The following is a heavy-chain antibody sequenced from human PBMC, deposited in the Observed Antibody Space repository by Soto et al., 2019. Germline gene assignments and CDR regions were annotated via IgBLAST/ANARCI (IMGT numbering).Heavy chain of an antibody. J-gene: IGHJ4*02. CDR1: GFTFSNAW. CDR3: TRFYSGYDQPRRRTKDHLDFDY. D-gene: IGHD5-12*01. CDR2: IKSKTDGGTT. V-gene: IGHV3-15*01. Sequence: GGSLRLSCAASGFTFSNAWMSWVRQAPGKGLEWVGRIKSKTDGGTTEYAASVKGRFTISRDDSKSIAYLQMNSLKTEDTAVYYCTRFYSGYDQPRRRTKDHLDFDYWGQGTLVTVSS.